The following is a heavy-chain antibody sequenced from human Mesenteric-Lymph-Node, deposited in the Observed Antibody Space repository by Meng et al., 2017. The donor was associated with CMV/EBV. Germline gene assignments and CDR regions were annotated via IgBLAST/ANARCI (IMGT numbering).Heavy chain of an antibody. D-gene: IGHD2-2*02. CDR3: AGDIVVVPAAIRSYYYYYGMDV. CDR1: GYTFTSYG. CDR2: IIPILGIA. Sequence: SVKVSCKASGYTFTSYGISWVRQAPGQGLEWMGRIIPILGIANYAQKFQGRVTITADKSTSTAYMELSSLRSEDTAVYYCAGDIVVVPAAIRSYYYYYGMDVWGQGTTVTVSS. V-gene: IGHV1-69*04. J-gene: IGHJ6*02.